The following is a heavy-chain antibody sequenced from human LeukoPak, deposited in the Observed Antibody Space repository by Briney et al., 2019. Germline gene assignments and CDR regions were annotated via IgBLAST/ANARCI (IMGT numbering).Heavy chain of an antibody. J-gene: IGHJ4*02. Sequence: SETLSLTCTVSGGSFSSGSYHWSWIRQPAGKGLEWIGRIYSSGSTNYNPALKSRVTISIDTSKNQLSLRLTSVTAADTAVYYCARTYGSGSYWRYWGQGTLVTVSS. CDR2: IYSSGST. V-gene: IGHV4-61*02. CDR1: GGSFSSGSYH. CDR3: ARTYGSGSYWRY. D-gene: IGHD3-10*01.